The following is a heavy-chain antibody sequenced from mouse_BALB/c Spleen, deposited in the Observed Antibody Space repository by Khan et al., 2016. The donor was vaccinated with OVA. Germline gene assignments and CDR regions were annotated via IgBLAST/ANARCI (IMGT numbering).Heavy chain of an antibody. CDR3: ARQPGYYEGSAMDY. V-gene: IGHV5-6*01. D-gene: IGHD2-3*01. Sequence: EVELVESGGDLVKPGGSLKFSCAASGFTFSSYGMSWVRQTPDKRLEWVAAISSGGSYTYYPDSLKGRFTISRDNAKNTLYLQMSSLKSEDTAMYYCARQPGYYEGSAMDYWGQGTSVTVSS. J-gene: IGHJ4*01. CDR2: ISSGGSYT. CDR1: GFTFSSYG.